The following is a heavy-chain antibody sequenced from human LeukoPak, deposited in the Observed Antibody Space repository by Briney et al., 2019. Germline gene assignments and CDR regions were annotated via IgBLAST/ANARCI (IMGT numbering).Heavy chain of an antibody. CDR2: ISPSADRT. CDR3: AIMHGYYDGSGYWVQ. D-gene: IGHD3-22*01. J-gene: IGHJ4*02. CDR1: GFTFSSYA. V-gene: IGHV3-23*01. Sequence: GGSLRLSCAASGFTFSSYAMSWVRQAPGKGLEWVSFISPSADRTSNADSVEGRFTISRDNHRNTLYLQMNSLRDEDTAVYYCAIMHGYYDGSGYWVQWGQGTLVTVSS.